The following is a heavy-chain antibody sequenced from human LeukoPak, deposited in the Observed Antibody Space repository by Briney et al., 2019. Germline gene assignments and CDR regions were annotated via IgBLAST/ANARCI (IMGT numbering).Heavy chain of an antibody. D-gene: IGHD3-22*01. J-gene: IGHJ3*02. Sequence: PGGSLRLSCAASGFTVNRNYMSWVRQAPGKGLEWVSVIYSGGVTYYSDSVKGRFTISRDNSKNTLYLQMNSLRAEDTAVYYCAGSSAYYPDAFDIWGQGTMVSVSS. V-gene: IGHV3-53*01. CDR2: IYSGGVT. CDR3: AGSSAYYPDAFDI. CDR1: GFTVNRNY.